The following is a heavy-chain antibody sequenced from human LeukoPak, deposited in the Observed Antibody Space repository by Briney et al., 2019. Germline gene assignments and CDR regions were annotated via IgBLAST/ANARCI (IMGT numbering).Heavy chain of an antibody. CDR2: ISSSGDAT. J-gene: IGHJ4*02. D-gene: IGHD3-10*01. CDR3: AARNFYQTKPYYNYSFDF. CDR1: GFTFSSHA. V-gene: IGHV3-23*01. Sequence: PGGSLRLSCAASGFTFSSHAMSWVRQAPGRGLEWVSGISSSGDATYYADSVRGRFTVSRDNSRNTLYLQITSLRAEDTAAYYCAARNFYQTKPYYNYSFDFWGQGTLVTV.